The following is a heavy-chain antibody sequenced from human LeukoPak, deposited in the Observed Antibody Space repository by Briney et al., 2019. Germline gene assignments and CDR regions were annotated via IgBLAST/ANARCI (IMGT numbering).Heavy chain of an antibody. CDR2: INHSGST. Sequence: PSETLSLTCAVYGGPFSGYYWSWIRQPPGKGLEWIGEINHSGSTNYNPSLKSRVTISVDTSKNQFSLKLSSVTAADTAVYYCARLYYDFWSGAPRGGDAFDIWGQGTMVTVSS. V-gene: IGHV4-34*01. CDR3: ARLYYDFWSGAPRGGDAFDI. D-gene: IGHD3-3*01. CDR1: GGPFSGYY. J-gene: IGHJ3*02.